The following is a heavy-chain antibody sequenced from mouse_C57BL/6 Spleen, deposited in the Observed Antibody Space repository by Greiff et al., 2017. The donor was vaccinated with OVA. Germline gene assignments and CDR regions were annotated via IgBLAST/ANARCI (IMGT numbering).Heavy chain of an antibody. Sequence: VQRVESGPGLVAPSQSLSITCTVSGFSFTSYGVDWVRQPPGKGLEWLGVIWGGGSTNYNSALMSRQSISKYNSKSHVFLKINSMQTDDTAMYYCAKHDGYYDGDMDYWGQGTSVTVSS. J-gene: IGHJ4*01. V-gene: IGHV2-9*01. D-gene: IGHD2-3*01. CDR3: AKHDGYYDGDMDY. CDR1: GFSFTSYG. CDR2: IWGGGST.